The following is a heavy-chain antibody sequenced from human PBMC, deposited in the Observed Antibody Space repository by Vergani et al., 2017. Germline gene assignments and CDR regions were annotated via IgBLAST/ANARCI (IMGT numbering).Heavy chain of an antibody. CDR1: GFTFSSYA. J-gene: IGHJ6*03. Sequence: EVQLLESGGGLVQPGGSLRLSCAASGFTFSSYAMSWVRQAPGKGLEWVSAISGSGGSTYYADSVKGLFTISRDNSKNTLYLQMNSLRAEDTAVYYCAKDPGGRYCSSTSCYTRYYYYMDVWGKGTTVTVSS. V-gene: IGHV3-23*01. CDR2: ISGSGGST. D-gene: IGHD2-2*02. CDR3: AKDPGGRYCSSTSCYTRYYYYMDV.